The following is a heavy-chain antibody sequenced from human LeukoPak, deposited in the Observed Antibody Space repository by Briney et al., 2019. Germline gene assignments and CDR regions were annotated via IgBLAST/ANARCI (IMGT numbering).Heavy chain of an antibody. J-gene: IGHJ4*02. D-gene: IGHD4-11*01. CDR2: IWSDGSNQ. CDR1: KFTFSHYG. Sequence: GGSLRLSCAASKFTFSHYGMHWVRQAPGKGLQWVAVIWSDGSNQYYADSVKGRFTISGDNSNNMVYLQMNSLRADDTGVYYCAKDAQRGFDYSNSLEYWGQGALVTVSS. CDR3: AKDAQRGFDYSNSLEY. V-gene: IGHV3-33*06.